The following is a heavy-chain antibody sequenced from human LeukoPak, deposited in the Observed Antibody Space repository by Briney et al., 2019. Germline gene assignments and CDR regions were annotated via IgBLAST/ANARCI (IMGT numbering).Heavy chain of an antibody. J-gene: IGHJ4*02. D-gene: IGHD6-13*01. CDR3: ARTGYTSRWAIDY. Sequence: GESLKISCKGSGYSFTSYWIGWVRQMPGKGLEWMGIIYPGDSDTRYRPSFQGQVTISADKSISTAFLQWSSLEASDTAMYYCARTGYTSRWAIDYWGQGTLVTVSS. CDR2: IYPGDSDT. V-gene: IGHV5-51*01. CDR1: GYSFTSYW.